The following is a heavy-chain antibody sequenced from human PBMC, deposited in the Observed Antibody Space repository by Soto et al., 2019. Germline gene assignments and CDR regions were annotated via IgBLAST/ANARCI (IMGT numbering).Heavy chain of an antibody. CDR2: INPNSGAT. CDR1: GYTFTANY. Sequence: QVQLVQSGAEVKKPGASVKVSCKASGYTFTANYLHWVRQAPGQGLEWMGWINPNSGATNYAQRFQAXXTXTXXTSISTAYMELGRLTFDDTAVYYCAREITSSWMDVWGQGTTVTVSS. D-gene: IGHD6-13*01. V-gene: IGHV1-2*02. J-gene: IGHJ6*02. CDR3: AREITSSWMDV.